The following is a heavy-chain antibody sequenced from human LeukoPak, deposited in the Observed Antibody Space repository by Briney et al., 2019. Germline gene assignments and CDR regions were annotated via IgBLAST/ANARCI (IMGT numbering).Heavy chain of an antibody. J-gene: IGHJ4*02. CDR3: ARDLPHNCGGDCPWVY. CDR1: GFTFSSYG. Sequence: EGSLRLSCAASGFTFSSYGMHWVRQAPGKGLEWVAVIWYDGGNKYYADSVKGRFTISRDNSKNTLYLQMNSLRAEDTAVYYCARDLPHNCGGDCPWVYWGQGTLVTVSS. CDR2: IWYDGGNK. V-gene: IGHV3-33*01. D-gene: IGHD2-21*02.